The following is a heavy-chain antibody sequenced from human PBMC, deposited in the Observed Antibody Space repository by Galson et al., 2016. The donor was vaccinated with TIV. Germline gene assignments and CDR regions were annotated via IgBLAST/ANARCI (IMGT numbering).Heavy chain of an antibody. J-gene: IGHJ4*02. CDR3: ARVYGYDYGDS. CDR2: IIPIHGLS. Sequence: SVKASCKASGDTFKTYTISWVRQAPGQGLEWMGGIIPIHGLSNHAQRFQDRVTITADESTTTVYMTLSSLRSEDTAVYYCARVYGYDYGDSWGQGTLVIVSS. D-gene: IGHD5-24*01. V-gene: IGHV1-69*10. CDR1: GDTFKTYT.